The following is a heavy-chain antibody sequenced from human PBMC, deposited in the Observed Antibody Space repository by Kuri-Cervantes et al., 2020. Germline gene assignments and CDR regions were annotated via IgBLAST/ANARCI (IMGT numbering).Heavy chain of an antibody. J-gene: IGHJ4*02. CDR1: GFTFKDYA. D-gene: IGHD3-9*01. V-gene: IGHV3-9*01. CDR3: AKEGDVLRNFDYSYFFDY. Sequence: LSLTCAASGFTFKDYAMHWVRQPPGEGLEWVSGISHNSDDIDYADSVAGRFTISRDNAKNFLYLQMNNLRDDDTALYYCAKEGDVLRNFDYSYFFDYWGQGTLVTVSS. CDR2: ISHNSDDI.